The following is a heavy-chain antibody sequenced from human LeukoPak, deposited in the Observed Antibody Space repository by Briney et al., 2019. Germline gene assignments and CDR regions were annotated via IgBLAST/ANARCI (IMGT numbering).Heavy chain of an antibody. CDR1: GGSISSSNW. Sequence: SETLSLTCAVSGGSISSSNWWSWVRQPPGKGLEWIGEIYHSGSTNYNPSLKSRVTISVDKSKNQFSLKLSSVTAADTAVYYCVRDSGTTGEVKFDPWGQGTLVTVSS. CDR3: VRDSGTTGEVKFDP. J-gene: IGHJ5*02. CDR2: IYHSGST. V-gene: IGHV4-4*02. D-gene: IGHD3-10*01.